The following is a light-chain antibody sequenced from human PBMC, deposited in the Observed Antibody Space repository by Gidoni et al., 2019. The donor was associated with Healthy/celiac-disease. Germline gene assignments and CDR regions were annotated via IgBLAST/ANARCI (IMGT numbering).Light chain of an antibody. CDR3: QQYNNWLYT. J-gene: IGKJ2*01. CDR1: QSGSSN. CDR2: GAS. V-gene: IGKV3-15*01. Sequence: EIVMTQYPATLSVSPGERATLSCRASQSGSSNLAWYQQKPGQAPRLLIYGASTRATGIPASFSGSGSGTEFTLTISSLQSEDFAVFYCQQYNNWLYTFGQGTKLEIK.